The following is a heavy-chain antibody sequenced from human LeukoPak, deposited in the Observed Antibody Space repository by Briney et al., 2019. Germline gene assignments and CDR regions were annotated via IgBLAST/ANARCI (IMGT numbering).Heavy chain of an antibody. CDR1: GYTFTSYY. D-gene: IGHD2-2*01. CDR3: ARDDCSSTSCYVDPPYYYGMDV. J-gene: IGHJ6*02. V-gene: IGHV1-46*01. CDR2: INPSGGST. Sequence: ASVKVSCKASGYTFTSYYMHWVRQAPGQGLEWMGIINPSGGSTSYAQKFQGRVTMTRDTSTSTVYMELSSLRSEDTAVYYCARDDCSSTSCYVDPPYYYGMDVWGQGTTVTVSS.